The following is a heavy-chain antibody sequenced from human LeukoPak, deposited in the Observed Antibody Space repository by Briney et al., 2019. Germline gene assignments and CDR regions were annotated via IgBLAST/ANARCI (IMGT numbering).Heavy chain of an antibody. J-gene: IGHJ4*02. CDR2: IYNRGST. Sequence: SETLSLTRTVSGGSLSIGGYYRNWIRQHPGKGLEWIGYIYNRGSTYYNPSLKSRSTIPVDTSKNQFSLELSSVTAADTAVYYCARGYCTNGVCSSDYFDYWGQGTLVSVSS. V-gene: IGHV4-31*03. D-gene: IGHD2-8*01. CDR3: ARGYCTNGVCSSDYFDY. CDR1: GGSLSIGGYY.